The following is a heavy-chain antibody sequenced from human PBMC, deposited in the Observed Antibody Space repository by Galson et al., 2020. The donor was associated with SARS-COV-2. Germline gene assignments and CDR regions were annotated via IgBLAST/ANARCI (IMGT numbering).Heavy chain of an antibody. J-gene: IGHJ4*02. CDR3: ATVAQIFRIRFGGGYLDY. Sequence: GGSLRLSCTASGFTFNNYGIHWVRQAPGKGLEWVAFISYDGSKKYYEDSMQGRFTISRDTSKNTLYLQMNSLSAEDTAVYYCATVAQIFRIRFGGGYLDYWGPGTLVTVSS. CDR2: ISYDGSKK. CDR1: GFTFNNYG. V-gene: IGHV3-30*03. D-gene: IGHD3-16*01.